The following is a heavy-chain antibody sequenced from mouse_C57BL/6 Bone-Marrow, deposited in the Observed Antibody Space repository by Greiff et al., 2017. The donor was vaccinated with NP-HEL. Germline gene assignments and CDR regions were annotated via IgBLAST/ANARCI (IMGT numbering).Heavy chain of an antibody. CDR2: IHPNHGGT. Sequence: EVKLLESGPELVKPGASVKMSCKASGYTFTDYNMHWVKQSHGKSLEWIGYIHPNHGGTSYTQKFKGKATLTVNKSSSPAYMELRSMTSEDSAVYYCARETYYYGSSSWYFDVWGTGTTVTVSS. CDR3: ARETYYYGSSSWYFDV. CDR1: GYTFTDYN. V-gene: IGHV1-22*01. J-gene: IGHJ1*03. D-gene: IGHD1-1*01.